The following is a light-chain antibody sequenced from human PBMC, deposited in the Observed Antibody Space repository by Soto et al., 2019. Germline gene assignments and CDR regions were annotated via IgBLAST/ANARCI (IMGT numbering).Light chain of an antibody. V-gene: IGKV3-15*01. CDR1: QRVNTN. CDR2: GAS. Sequence: EIVMTQSPATLSVSPGERATLSCRASQRVNTNVAWYQQKRGQAPTLLIYGASSRATGVPDGFSGSGSGTEFTLTISSLQSEDFAVYYCQQYNNWPLTFGQGTTIEIK. J-gene: IGKJ1*01. CDR3: QQYNNWPLT.